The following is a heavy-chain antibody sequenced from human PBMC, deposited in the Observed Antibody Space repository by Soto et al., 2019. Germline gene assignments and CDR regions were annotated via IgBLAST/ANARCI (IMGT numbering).Heavy chain of an antibody. V-gene: IGHV4-39*01. Sequence: SETLSLTCTVSGGSISSSSYYWGWIRQPPGKGLEWIGSIYYSGSTYYNPSLKSRVTISVDTSKNQFSLKLSSVTAADTAVYYCATAAAYSSGWYDYWGQGTLVTVSS. J-gene: IGHJ4*02. D-gene: IGHD6-19*01. CDR3: ATAAAYSSGWYDY. CDR1: GGSISSSSYY. CDR2: IYYSGST.